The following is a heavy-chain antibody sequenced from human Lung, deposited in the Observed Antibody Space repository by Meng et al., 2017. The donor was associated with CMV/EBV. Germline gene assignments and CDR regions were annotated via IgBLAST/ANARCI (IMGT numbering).Heavy chain of an antibody. CDR1: WFSLSTSGVG. CDR2: IYGDDEK. V-gene: IGHV2-5*02. J-gene: IGHJ5*02. Sequence: QIPLKAPGPTLAKPTQTLTLTYTFSWFSLSTSGVGVGWLRQPPGKALECLAIIYGDDEKRYSPSLESRLSATKDTSKNQVVLTMTNMVPVDTATYYCARAAARPSDWFDPWGQGTLVTVSS. D-gene: IGHD6-6*01. CDR3: ARAAARPSDWFDP.